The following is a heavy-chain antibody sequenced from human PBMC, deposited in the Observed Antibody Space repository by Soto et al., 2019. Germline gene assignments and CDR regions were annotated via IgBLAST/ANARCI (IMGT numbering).Heavy chain of an antibody. V-gene: IGHV4-39*01. CDR3: GRQRNSVVTPEYFDV. Sequence: PSETLSLTCTVTGDSISSRSYYWGWIRQPPGKGLEWIGSIYCSGSTYNNPSLRIRVSMSIDTSKDQFSLKLKTVTAADTALYFCGRQRNSVVTPEYFDVWGPGSLVPVSS. CDR2: IYCSGST. CDR1: GDSISSRSYY. D-gene: IGHD2-21*02. J-gene: IGHJ4*02.